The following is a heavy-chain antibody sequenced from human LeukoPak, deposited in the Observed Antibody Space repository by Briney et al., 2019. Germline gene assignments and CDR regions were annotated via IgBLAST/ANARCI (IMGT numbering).Heavy chain of an antibody. CDR3: AKGIVVVVAATDAFDI. J-gene: IGHJ3*02. CDR1: GFTFSSYA. CDR2: ISGSGGST. Sequence: GGSLRLSCAASGFTFSSYAMSWVRQAPGKGLEWVSAISGSGGSTYYADSVKGRFTISRDNSKNTLYLQMNSLKAEDTAVYYCAKGIVVVVAATDAFDIWGQGTMVTVSS. D-gene: IGHD2-15*01. V-gene: IGHV3-23*01.